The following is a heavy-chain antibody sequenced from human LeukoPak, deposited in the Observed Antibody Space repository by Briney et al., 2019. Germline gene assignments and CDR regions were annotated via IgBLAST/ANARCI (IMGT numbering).Heavy chain of an antibody. Sequence: ASVKVSCKASGYTFTGYYMHWVRQAPGRGLEWMGWINPNSGGTNYAQKFQGRVTMTRDTSISTAYMELSRLRSDDTAVYYCARRAGYCSSTSCYAPLYYYYYMDVWGKGTTVTVSS. V-gene: IGHV1-2*02. CDR1: GYTFTGYY. CDR3: ARRAGYCSSTSCYAPLYYYYYMDV. CDR2: INPNSGGT. D-gene: IGHD2-2*01. J-gene: IGHJ6*03.